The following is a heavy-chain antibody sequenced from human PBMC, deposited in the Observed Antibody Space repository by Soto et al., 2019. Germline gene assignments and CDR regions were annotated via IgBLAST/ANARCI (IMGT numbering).Heavy chain of an antibody. Sequence: EVQLLESGGGSVQPGGPLRLSCAASGFTFSSYAMHWVRRPPGKGLEWVSSISGSGGTAYYAASVQGRFSISRDSLVNTLYLQMNSLRAEDTAVYYCAKGRGQNWNFDYWGQGTLVTVSP. D-gene: IGHD1-1*01. CDR3: AKGRGQNWNFDY. CDR1: GFTFSSYA. CDR2: ISGSGGTA. J-gene: IGHJ4*02. V-gene: IGHV3-23*01.